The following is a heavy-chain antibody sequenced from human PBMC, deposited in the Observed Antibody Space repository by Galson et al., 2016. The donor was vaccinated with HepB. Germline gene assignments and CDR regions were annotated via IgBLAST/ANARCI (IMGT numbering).Heavy chain of an antibody. Sequence: SVNVSCKASGYTFNDYYIHWVRQAPGQGLEWMGWISPKSGDTNSAPKFQGRVTMSRDTSIDTTYLELTGLRSDDTATYFCARVIIAASGMDPWGQGTLVTVSS. D-gene: IGHD6-13*01. CDR2: ISPKSGDT. V-gene: IGHV1-2*02. J-gene: IGHJ5*02. CDR3: ARVIIAASGMDP. CDR1: GYTFNDYY.